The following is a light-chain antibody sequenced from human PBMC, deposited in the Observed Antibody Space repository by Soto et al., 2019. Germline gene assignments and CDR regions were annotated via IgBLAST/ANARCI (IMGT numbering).Light chain of an antibody. Sequence: DIQMTQSPSTLSASVGDRVTITCLASQSISSWLAWYQQKPGKAPKVLIYKASNLQSGVPARFSDSGSGTDFTLTISSLQPDDFATYYCQQCNSYPPTFGQGTTVDIK. CDR2: KAS. CDR1: QSISSW. J-gene: IGKJ1*01. V-gene: IGKV1-5*03. CDR3: QQCNSYPPT.